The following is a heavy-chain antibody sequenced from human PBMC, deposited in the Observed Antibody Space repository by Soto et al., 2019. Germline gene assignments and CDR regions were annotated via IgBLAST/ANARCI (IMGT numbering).Heavy chain of an antibody. D-gene: IGHD2-15*01. CDR1: GFTFSSYG. V-gene: IGHV3-33*01. Sequence: GGSLRLSCAASGFTFSSYGMHWVRQAPGKGLEWVAVIWYDGSNKYYADSVKGRFTISRDNSKNTLYLQMNSLRAEDTAVYYCAREGRYCSGGSCYWSYYGMDFWGQGTTVTVSS. CDR2: IWYDGSNK. J-gene: IGHJ6*02. CDR3: AREGRYCSGGSCYWSYYGMDF.